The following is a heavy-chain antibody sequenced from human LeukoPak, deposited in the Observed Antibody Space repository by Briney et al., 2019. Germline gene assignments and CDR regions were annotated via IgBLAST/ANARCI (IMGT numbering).Heavy chain of an antibody. CDR3: ARTYSTRWYPEDY. CDR1: GYSFISYW. Sequence: GESLKISCKGSGYSFISYWIVWVRQMPGKGLEWMGIIYPGDSDTRYSPSFQGQVTISADKSVSTAYLQWNSLKASDTAIYYCARTYSTRWYPEDYWGQGTLVIVSP. D-gene: IGHD6-13*01. J-gene: IGHJ4*02. V-gene: IGHV5-51*01. CDR2: IYPGDSDT.